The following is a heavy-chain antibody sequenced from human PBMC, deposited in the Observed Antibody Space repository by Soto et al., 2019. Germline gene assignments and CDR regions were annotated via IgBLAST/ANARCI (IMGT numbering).Heavy chain of an antibody. D-gene: IGHD4-4*01. CDR1: GYRFTSYW. V-gene: IGHV5-10-1*01. CDR2: IDPSYSYT. CDR3: ARRLTVTTRDYYYYGMDV. J-gene: IGHJ6*02. Sequence: QSLKISCKGSGYRFTSYWSSWERQKPGKGLEWMGRIDPSYSYTNYSPSFQGHVTISADKSISTAYLQWSSLKASDTAMYYCARRLTVTTRDYYYYGMDVWGQGTTVTGSS.